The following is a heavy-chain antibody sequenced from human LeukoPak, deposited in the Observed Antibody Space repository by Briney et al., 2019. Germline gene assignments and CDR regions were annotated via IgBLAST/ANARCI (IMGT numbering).Heavy chain of an antibody. CDR3: AREAVDNTYNV. J-gene: IGHJ3*01. Sequence: SVKDSCQASGYTLTHFYMHWLRQAPWQELDWLGWRNPKTCETRYGQNFQGRITMTRDPSITNAYMQLSSLRSDDTAVYYLAREAVDNTYNVWGQGTMDTVS. CDR1: GYTLTHFY. V-gene: IGHV1-2*02. D-gene: IGHD3-16*01. CDR2: RNPKTCET.